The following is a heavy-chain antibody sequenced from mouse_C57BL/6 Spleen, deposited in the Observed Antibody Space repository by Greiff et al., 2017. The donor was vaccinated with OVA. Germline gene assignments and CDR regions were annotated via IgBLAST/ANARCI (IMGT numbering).Heavy chain of an antibody. CDR2: ISSGSSTI. CDR1: GFPFSDYG. Sequence: EVNLVESGGGLVKPGGSLQLSCAASGFPFSDYGMHWVRQAPEKGLAWVAYISSGSSTIYYADTVKGRFTISRDNAKNTLFLQMTSLRSEDTAMYDCARRGSSGGNFDYWGQGTTLTVSS. J-gene: IGHJ2*01. D-gene: IGHD1-1*01. V-gene: IGHV5-17*01. CDR3: ARRGSSGGNFDY.